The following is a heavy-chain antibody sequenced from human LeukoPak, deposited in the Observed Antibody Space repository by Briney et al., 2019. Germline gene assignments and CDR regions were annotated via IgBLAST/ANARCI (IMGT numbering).Heavy chain of an antibody. D-gene: IGHD6-13*01. Sequence: PGGSLRLSCAASGFIFSNVWMSWVRQAPGKGLEWVGRIKSEADGATTDYSTPVRGRFTISRDDSKSILYLQMSSLKTEDTAVYYCTTDTSSWTTYDCWGQGTLVTVSS. CDR3: TTDTSSWTTYDC. V-gene: IGHV3-15*01. J-gene: IGHJ4*02. CDR2: IKSEADGATT. CDR1: GFIFSNVW.